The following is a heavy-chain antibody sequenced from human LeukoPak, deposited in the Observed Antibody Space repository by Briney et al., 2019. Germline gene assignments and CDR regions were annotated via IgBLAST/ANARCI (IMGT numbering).Heavy chain of an antibody. CDR2: IRYDGGSK. D-gene: IGHD6-6*01. Sequence: GGSLRLSCAASGFTFSSYDMHWVRQAPGKVLEWVAFIRYDGGSKNSADSVKGRFTISRDNSKNTLYLQMNSLGAEDTAVYYCAKSEYSSSSGGHYFDYWGQRILVTVSS. J-gene: IGHJ4*02. CDR3: AKSEYSSSSGGHYFDY. CDR1: GFTFSSYD. V-gene: IGHV3-30*02.